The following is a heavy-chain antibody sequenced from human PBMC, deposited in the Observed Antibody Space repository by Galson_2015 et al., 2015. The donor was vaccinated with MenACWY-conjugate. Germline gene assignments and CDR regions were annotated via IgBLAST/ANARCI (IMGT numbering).Heavy chain of an antibody. V-gene: IGHV1-69*13. J-gene: IGHJ5*02. CDR3: ARDGPLEYYGSGTLDP. D-gene: IGHD3-10*01. Sequence: SVKVSCKASGGTFSSYAISWVRQAPGQGLEWMGGIIPIFGTANYALKFQGRVTITADESTSTAYMELSSLRSEDTAVYYCARDGPLEYYGSGTLDPWGQGTLVTVSS. CDR2: IIPIFGTA. CDR1: GGTFSSYA.